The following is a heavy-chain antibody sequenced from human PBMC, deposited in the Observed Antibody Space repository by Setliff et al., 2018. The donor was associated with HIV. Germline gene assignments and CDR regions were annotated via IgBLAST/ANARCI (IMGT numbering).Heavy chain of an antibody. CDR2: IDSNNGNR. D-gene: IGHD3-22*01. CDR1: GYSSSTYA. J-gene: IGHJ3*02. CDR3: GAGGYQNAFDI. V-gene: IGHV1-18*04. Sequence: ASVKVSCKASGYSSSTYAISWVRQAPGQGLEWMGWIDSNNGNRNFAQKLQGRVTITTDTSTSTAYMELRSLRSDDTAVYYCGAGGYQNAFDIWGQGKMVTVSS.